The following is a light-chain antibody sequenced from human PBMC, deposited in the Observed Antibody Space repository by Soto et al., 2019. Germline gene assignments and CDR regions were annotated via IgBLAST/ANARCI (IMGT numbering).Light chain of an antibody. CDR1: QTISNT. CDR2: AAS. Sequence: TLSVSPGDKVSLSCRANQTISNTLAWYQQKPGQAPRLLIYAASTRATGVSARFSGSGSGTEFTLTISSLQSEDFTIYYCQYDNNRHAPFGGGSKVDIK. V-gene: IGKV3-15*01. CDR3: QYDNNRHAP. J-gene: IGKJ4*01.